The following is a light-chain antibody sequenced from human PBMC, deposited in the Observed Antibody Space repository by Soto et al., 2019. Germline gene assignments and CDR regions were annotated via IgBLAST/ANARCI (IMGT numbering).Light chain of an antibody. J-gene: IGLJ2*01. CDR2: RNS. CDR3: AAWDDSLSGVV. Sequence: QLVLTQPPSASGTPGQRVTISCSGSSSNIGSNYVYWYQQLPGTVPQLLIYRNSERPSGVPDRFSGSKSGTSASLAISGLRSEDEADYYCAAWDDSLSGVVFGAGTKVTVL. V-gene: IGLV1-47*01. CDR1: SSNIGSNY.